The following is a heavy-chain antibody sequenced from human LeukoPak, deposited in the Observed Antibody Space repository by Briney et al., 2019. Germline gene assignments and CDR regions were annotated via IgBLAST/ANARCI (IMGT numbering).Heavy chain of an antibody. V-gene: IGHV4-34*01. CDR3: ARNRSSSWYRDWFDP. J-gene: IGHJ5*02. CDR1: GGSFSGYY. D-gene: IGHD6-13*01. Sequence: PSETLSLTCAVYGGSFSGYYWSWIRQPPGKGLEWIGEINHSGSTNYNPSLKSRVTISVDTSKNQFSLKLSSVTAADTAVYYCARNRSSSWYRDWFDPWGQGTLVTVSS. CDR2: INHSGST.